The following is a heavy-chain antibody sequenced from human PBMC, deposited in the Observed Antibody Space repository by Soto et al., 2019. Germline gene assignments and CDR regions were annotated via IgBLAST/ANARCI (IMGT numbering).Heavy chain of an antibody. CDR3: ATALRLVDYLLKH. V-gene: IGHV1-3*01. CDR1: GYTLNTYP. D-gene: IGHD3-9*01. Sequence: QVHLVQSGAEVKKPGASVKLSCKASGYTLNTYPLHWVRQAPGQGLEWMGLITGASGDTKYSQKFQDRVTFTTDPSANTAYLELSSLRSEDTAVYYCATALRLVDYLLKHWGQGTPLTVSS. CDR2: ITGASGDT. J-gene: IGHJ4*02.